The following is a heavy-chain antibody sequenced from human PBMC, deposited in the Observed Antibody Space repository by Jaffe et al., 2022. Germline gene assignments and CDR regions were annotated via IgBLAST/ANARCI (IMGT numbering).Heavy chain of an antibody. Sequence: QVQLVQSGAEVKKPGSSVKVSCKASGGTFSSYAISWVRQAPGQGLEWMGGIIPIFGTANYAQKFQGRVTITADESTSTAYMELSSLRSEDTAVYYCATSTGNPPPCSGGSCYPRVYNWFDPWGQGTLVTVSS. CDR1: GGTFSSYA. CDR3: ATSTGNPPPCSGGSCYPRVYNWFDP. D-gene: IGHD2-15*01. J-gene: IGHJ5*02. CDR2: IIPIFGTA. V-gene: IGHV1-69*01.